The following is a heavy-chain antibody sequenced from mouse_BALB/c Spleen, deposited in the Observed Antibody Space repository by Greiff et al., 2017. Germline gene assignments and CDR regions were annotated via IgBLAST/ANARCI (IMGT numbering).Heavy chain of an antibody. V-gene: IGHV5-6-5*01. CDR1: GFTFSSYA. CDR2: ISSGGST. J-gene: IGHJ2*01. Sequence: EVMLVESGGGLVKPGGSLKLSCAASGFTFSSYAMSWVRQTPEKRLEWVASISSGGSTYYPDSVKGRFTISRDNARNILYLQMSSLRSEDTAMYYCARESYYFDYWGQGTTLTVSS. CDR3: ARESYYFDY.